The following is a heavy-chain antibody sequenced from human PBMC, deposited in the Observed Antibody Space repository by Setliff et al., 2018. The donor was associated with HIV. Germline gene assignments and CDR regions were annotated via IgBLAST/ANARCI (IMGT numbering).Heavy chain of an antibody. CDR2: FIYSGST. J-gene: IGHJ6*03. Sequence: LSLTCTVSGGSISSSSYYWGWIRQPPGKGLEWIGNFIYSGSTYYNPSLKSRVTISLDTSKNQFSLNLNSVTAADTGVFYCARGTYYYDNSDYFPENFYYLDVWGKGTTVTVSS. V-gene: IGHV4-39*07. CDR3: ARGTYYYDNSDYFPENFYYLDV. CDR1: GGSISSSSYY. D-gene: IGHD3-22*01.